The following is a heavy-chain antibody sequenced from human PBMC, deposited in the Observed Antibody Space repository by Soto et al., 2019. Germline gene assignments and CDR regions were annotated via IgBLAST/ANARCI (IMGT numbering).Heavy chain of an antibody. CDR1: GYTFTSYA. J-gene: IGHJ6*02. Sequence: ASVKVSCKASGYTFTSYAMHWVRQAPGQRLEWMGWINAGNGNTKYAQKLQGRVTMTTDTSTSTAYMELRSLRSDDTAVYYCASNQANYYYYGMDVWGQGTTVTVS. CDR3: ASNQANYYYYGMDV. CDR2: INAGNGNT. V-gene: IGHV1-3*01.